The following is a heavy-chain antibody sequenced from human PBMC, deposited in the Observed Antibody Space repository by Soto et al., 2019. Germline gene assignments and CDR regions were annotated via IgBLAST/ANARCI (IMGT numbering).Heavy chain of an antibody. CDR2: IWYDGSNK. CDR3: ASGFFVDTAMVDEAADV. D-gene: IGHD5-18*01. CDR1: GFTFSSYG. V-gene: IGHV3-33*01. Sequence: QVQLVESGGGVVQPGRSLRLSCAASGFTFSSYGMHWVRQAPGKGLEWVAVIWYDGSNKYYADSVKGRFTISRDNSKNTLYLQMNSLRAEDTAVYYCASGFFVDTAMVDEAADVWGQGTTVTVSS. J-gene: IGHJ6*02.